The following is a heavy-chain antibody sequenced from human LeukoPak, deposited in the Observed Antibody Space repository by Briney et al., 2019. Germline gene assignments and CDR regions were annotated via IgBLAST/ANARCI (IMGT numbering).Heavy chain of an antibody. CDR1: GFTFDDYA. V-gene: IGHV3-9*01. CDR2: ISWNSSSI. Sequence: GRSLRLSCAASGFTFDDYAMHWVRQAPGGGLEWVSGISWNSSSIGYADSVKGRFTISRDNAKNSLYLQMNSLRAEDTALYYCAKDRDRAGYSSGWYEWGQGTLVTVSS. CDR3: AKDRDRAGYSSGWYE. J-gene: IGHJ4*02. D-gene: IGHD6-19*01.